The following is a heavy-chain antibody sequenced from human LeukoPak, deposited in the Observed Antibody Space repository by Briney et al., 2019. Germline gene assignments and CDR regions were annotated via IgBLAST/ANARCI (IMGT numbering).Heavy chain of an antibody. J-gene: IGHJ5*02. V-gene: IGHV3-7*01. Sequence: PGGSLRLSCAASGFTFRSYWMTWVRQSPGKGLEWVANIKQDGSETYHVDSVKGRFTISRDNAKDSLYLEMNSLRAEDTAVYHCARGGQAGTGDLWGQGTLVTVSS. CDR2: IKQDGSET. D-gene: IGHD3-10*01. CDR1: GFTFRSYW. CDR3: ARGGQAGTGDL.